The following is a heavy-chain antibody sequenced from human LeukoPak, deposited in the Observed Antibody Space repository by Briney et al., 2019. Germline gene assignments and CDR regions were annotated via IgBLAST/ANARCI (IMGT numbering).Heavy chain of an antibody. V-gene: IGHV3-20*04. D-gene: IGHD6-13*01. CDR2: INWNGGST. Sequence: AGGSLRLSCAASGFTFDDYGMSWVRHAPGKGLEWVSGINWNGGSTGYADSVKGRFTISRDNAKNSLYLQMNSLRAEDTALYYCARGNGYSSSWYSDNWFDPWGQGTLVTVSS. CDR3: ARGNGYSSSWYSDNWFDP. J-gene: IGHJ5*02. CDR1: GFTFDDYG.